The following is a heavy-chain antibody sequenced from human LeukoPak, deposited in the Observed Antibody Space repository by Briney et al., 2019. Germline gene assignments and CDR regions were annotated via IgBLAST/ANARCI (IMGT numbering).Heavy chain of an antibody. CDR2: ISHTFDI. D-gene: IGHD3-22*01. J-gene: IGHJ4*02. CDR1: GFTFSGFE. V-gene: IGHV3-48*03. CDR3: ARSSGSYRPFDS. Sequence: GGSLRLSCAASGFTFSGFEVNWVRQAPGKGLEWISHISHTFDIKYADSVKGRFTISRDNAKNSQYLQMTSLRAQDTGIYYCARSSGSYRPFDSWGQGTLVIVSS.